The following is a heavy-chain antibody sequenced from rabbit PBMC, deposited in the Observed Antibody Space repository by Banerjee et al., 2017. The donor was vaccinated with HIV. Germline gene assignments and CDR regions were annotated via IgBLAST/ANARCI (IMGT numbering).Heavy chain of an antibody. J-gene: IGHJ4*01. CDR3: ARGSVNTGYDL. D-gene: IGHD7-1*01. Sequence: QEQLEESGGGLVQPEGSLTLTCTASGFSFSSTNDMCWVRQAPGKGLEWIGCINIGRGSTHYASWAKGRFTISKTSSTTVTLQMTSLTAADTATYLCARGSVNTGYDLWGPGTLVTVS. CDR1: GFSFSSTND. V-gene: IGHV1S45*01. CDR2: INIGRGST.